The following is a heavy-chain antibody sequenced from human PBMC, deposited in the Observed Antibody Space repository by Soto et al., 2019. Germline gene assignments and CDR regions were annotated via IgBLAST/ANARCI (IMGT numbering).Heavy chain of an antibody. CDR3: AREGVAPYYYYGIDV. CDR2: FNPILSFS. Sequence: SVKVSCKASGDTFNFYTINWVRQAPGLGLEWMGRFNPILSFSNSALKFQGRVTLTADKSTSTAYMVLSSLRSDDTAVYYCAREGVAPYYYYGIDVWGQGTPVTVSS. V-gene: IGHV1-69*04. CDR1: GDTFNFYT. J-gene: IGHJ6*02. D-gene: IGHD5-12*01.